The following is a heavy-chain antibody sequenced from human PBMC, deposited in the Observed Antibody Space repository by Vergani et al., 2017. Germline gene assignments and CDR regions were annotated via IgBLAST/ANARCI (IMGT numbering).Heavy chain of an antibody. CDR1: GFTFSSYA. Sequence: EVQLLESGGGLVQPGGSLRLSCAASGFTFSSYAMSWVRQAPGKGLEWVSTISGSGDSTYYADSVKGRFTISRDNSKNTLYLQMNSLRAEDTAVYYCARDQLRVGGSSRFDPWGQGTLVTVSS. CDR3: ARDQLRVGGSSRFDP. CDR2: ISGSGDST. V-gene: IGHV3-23*01. J-gene: IGHJ5*02. D-gene: IGHD4-17*01.